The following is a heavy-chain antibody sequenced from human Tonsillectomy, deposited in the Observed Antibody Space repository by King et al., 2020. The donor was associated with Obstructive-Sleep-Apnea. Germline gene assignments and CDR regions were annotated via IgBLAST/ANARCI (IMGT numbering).Heavy chain of an antibody. CDR1: GGSFSGYY. J-gene: IGHJ6*02. CDR2: INHSGST. D-gene: IGHD3-16*01. V-gene: IGHV4-34*01. Sequence: VQLQQWGAGLLKPSETLSLTCAVYGGSFSGYYWSWIRQPPGKGLEWIGEINHSGSTNYNPSLKSRVTISVDTSKNQFSLKLSSVTAADTGVYYCASREGDYVLGYGMDVWGQGTTVTVSS. CDR3: ASREGDYVLGYGMDV.